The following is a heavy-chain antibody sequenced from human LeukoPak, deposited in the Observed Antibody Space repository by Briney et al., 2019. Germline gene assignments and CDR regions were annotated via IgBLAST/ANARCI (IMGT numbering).Heavy chain of an antibody. CDR1: GFTFSVYA. V-gene: IGHV3-23*01. CDR2: ISASGGST. D-gene: IGHD5-24*01. CDR3: AKGRDGYKTYYFDY. J-gene: IGHJ4*02. Sequence: GGSLRLSCAASGFTFSVYAMSWVRQAPGKGLEWVSSISASGGSTYYADSVKGRFTISRDNSKNTMYMQINSLRAEDTAVYYCAKGRDGYKTYYFDYWGQGTLVTVSS.